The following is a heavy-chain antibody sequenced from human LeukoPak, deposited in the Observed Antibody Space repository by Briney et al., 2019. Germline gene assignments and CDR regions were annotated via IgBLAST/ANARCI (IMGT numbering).Heavy chain of an antibody. J-gene: IGHJ4*02. CDR2: IYYSGST. CDR1: GGSISNYY. Sequence: SETLSLACSFSGGSISNYYWSWVRQPPGKGLEWIGYIYYSGSTDYNPSLKSRVTISIDTSKNHFSLRLSSVTAADTASYYCARGYAYGPNYYFDYWGQGTLVTVSS. D-gene: IGHD5-18*01. CDR3: ARGYAYGPNYYFDY. V-gene: IGHV4-59*01.